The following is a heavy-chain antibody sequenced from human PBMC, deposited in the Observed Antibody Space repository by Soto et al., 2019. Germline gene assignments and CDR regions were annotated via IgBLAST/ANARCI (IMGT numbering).Heavy chain of an antibody. V-gene: IGHV4-34*01. Sequence: QVQLQQWGAGLLKPSETLSLTCAVYGGSFSGYYWSWIRQPPGKGLEWMGEINHSGSTNYNPSLKRRFAISIDPSKNQFSLKLSSVTAAATAVYYCARAALRYCSGGSCYSGRDYWVQGTLVTVSS. CDR3: ARAALRYCSGGSCYSGRDY. J-gene: IGHJ4*02. D-gene: IGHD2-15*01. CDR1: GGSFSGYY. CDR2: INHSGST.